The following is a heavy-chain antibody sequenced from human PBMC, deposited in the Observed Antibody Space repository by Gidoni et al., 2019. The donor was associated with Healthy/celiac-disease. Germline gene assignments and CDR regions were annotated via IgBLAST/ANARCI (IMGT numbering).Heavy chain of an antibody. CDR3: AREYLRLSLNYGMDV. CDR1: GFTFSSYW. CDR2: IKQDGSEK. J-gene: IGHJ6*02. D-gene: IGHD2-2*01. V-gene: IGHV3-7*05. Sequence: EVQLVVSGGGLVQSGGSLRLSCAASGFTFSSYWMSWVRQAPGKGMEWVANIKQDGSEKYYVDSVKGRFTISRDNAKNSLYLQMNSLRAEDTAVYYCAREYLRLSLNYGMDVWGQGTTVTVSS.